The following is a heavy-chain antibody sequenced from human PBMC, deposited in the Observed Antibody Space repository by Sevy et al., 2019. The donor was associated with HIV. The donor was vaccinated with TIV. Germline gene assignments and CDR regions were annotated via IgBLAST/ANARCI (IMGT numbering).Heavy chain of an antibody. V-gene: IGHV6-1*01. D-gene: IGHD1-20*01. J-gene: IGHJ4*02. CDR2: TFYRSTCHK. Sequence: LLTQSQTLSLTCAISGDTVSSDSAAWNWIRQSPARGLEWLGRTFYRSTCHKDYATSLNSRMTINPDTSNNQFSLQLKSVTPDDTAVYDCARDHNFVLDFWGQGILVTVSS. CDR1: GDTVSSDSAA. CDR3: ARDHNFVLDF.